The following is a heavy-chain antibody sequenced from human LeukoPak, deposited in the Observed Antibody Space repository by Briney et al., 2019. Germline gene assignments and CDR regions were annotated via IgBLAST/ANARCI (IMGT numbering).Heavy chain of an antibody. CDR1: GGSISSSNW. CDR2: IYHSGST. J-gene: IGHJ6*02. V-gene: IGHV4-4*02. Sequence: SETLSLTCAVSGGSISSSNWWSWVRQPPGKGLEWIGEIYHSGSTNYNPSLKSRVTISVDKSKNQFSLKLSSVTAADTAVYYCARGPSHPYYYYGMDVWGQGTTVTVSS. CDR3: ARGPSHPYYYYGMDV.